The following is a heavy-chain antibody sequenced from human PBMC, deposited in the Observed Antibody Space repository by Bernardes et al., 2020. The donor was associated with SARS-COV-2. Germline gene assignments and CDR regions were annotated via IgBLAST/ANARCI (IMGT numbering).Heavy chain of an antibody. CDR2: IYSGGST. D-gene: IGHD2-2*01. V-gene: IGHV3-53*04. J-gene: IGHJ6*03. CDR3: ERDSRYWSSTSCKKPHYMDV. Sequence: GSSLQFFCASSGFTVSTNYMSWVRKALGKGLEWVSVIYSGGSTYYADSVKGRFTISRHNSKNTLYLQMNSLRAEDTAVYYWERDSRYWSSTSCKKPHYMDVWGKGTTVTVSS. CDR1: GFTVSTNY.